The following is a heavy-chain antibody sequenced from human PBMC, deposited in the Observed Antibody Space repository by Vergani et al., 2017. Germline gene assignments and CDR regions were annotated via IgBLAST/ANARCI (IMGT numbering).Heavy chain of an antibody. CDR1: GYSITSGYY. CDR2: IYHTGSA. Sequence: QVQLLESGPGLLKPSETLSLTCSVSGYSITSGYYWGWIRQPPGRGLEWIGSIYHTGSAYYNPSLKSRVTVSVDTSRNQVSLKLNSVTAADTAVYYCARETVVTSWDGYRFHYMDVWGKGTTVTVSS. J-gene: IGHJ6*03. CDR3: ARETVVTSWDGYRFHYMDV. V-gene: IGHV4-38-2*02. D-gene: IGHD3-16*02.